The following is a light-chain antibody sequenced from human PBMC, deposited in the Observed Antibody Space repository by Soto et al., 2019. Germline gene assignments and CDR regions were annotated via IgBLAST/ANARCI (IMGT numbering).Light chain of an antibody. CDR3: SSYAGSNNYWV. CDR2: EVS. CDR1: SSDVGGYNY. Sequence: QSALTQPPSASGSPGQSVTLSCTGTSSDVGGYNYVSWYQQHPGKAPKLMIYEVSKRPSGVPDRFSGSKSGNTASLTVSGLQAEDEADYYCSSYAGSNNYWVFGGGTQLTVL. J-gene: IGLJ3*02. V-gene: IGLV2-8*01.